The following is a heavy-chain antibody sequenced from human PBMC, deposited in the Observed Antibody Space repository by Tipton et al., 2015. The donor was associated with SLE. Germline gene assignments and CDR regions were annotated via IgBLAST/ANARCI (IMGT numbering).Heavy chain of an antibody. J-gene: IGHJ6*02. CDR3: ARDPVDYYDSSGYYNYYGMDV. D-gene: IGHD3-22*01. Sequence: TLSLTCAVYGGSFSGYYWSWIRQPPGKGLEWIGEINHSGSTNYNPSLKSRVTISVDTSKNPVSLKLSSVTAADTAVYYCARDPVDYYDSSGYYNYYGMDVWGQGTTVTVSS. CDR2: INHSGST. V-gene: IGHV4-34*01. CDR1: GGSFSGYY.